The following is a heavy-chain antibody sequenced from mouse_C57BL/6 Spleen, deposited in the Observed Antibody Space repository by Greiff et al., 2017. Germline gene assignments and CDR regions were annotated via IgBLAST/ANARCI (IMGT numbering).Heavy chain of an antibody. D-gene: IGHD1-1*01. CDR3: ARHDYDGSH. CDR2: INTDGGST. V-gene: IGHV5-2*01. Sequence: EVQGVESGGGLVQPGESLKLSCESNDYEFPSHDMSWVRKTPEKRLELVAAINTDGGSTYYPDTMERRFIISRDNTQKTLYLQMSSLRAEDTAVNYCARHDYDGSHWGQGTLVTVSA. CDR1: DYEFPSHD. J-gene: IGHJ3*01.